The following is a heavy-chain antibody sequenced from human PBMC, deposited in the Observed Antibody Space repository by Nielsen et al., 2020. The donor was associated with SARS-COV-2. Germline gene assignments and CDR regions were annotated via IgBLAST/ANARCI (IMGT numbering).Heavy chain of an antibody. D-gene: IGHD6-6*01. CDR2: IKQDGSEK. CDR1: GFTFSSYW. V-gene: IGHV3-7*01. Sequence: GGSLRLSCAASGFTFSSYWMSWVRQAPGKGLEWVANIKQDGSEKYYVDSVKGRFTISRDNAKNSLYLQMNSLRAEDTAVYYCAREARPYYYYGMDVWGQGTTVTVSS. J-gene: IGHJ6*02. CDR3: AREARPYYYYGMDV.